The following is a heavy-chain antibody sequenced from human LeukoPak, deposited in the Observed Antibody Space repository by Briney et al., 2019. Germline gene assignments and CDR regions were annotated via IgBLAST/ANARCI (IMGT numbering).Heavy chain of an antibody. J-gene: IGHJ4*02. V-gene: IGHV4-34*01. D-gene: IGHD3-10*01. CDR2: INHSGST. Sequence: PSETLSLTCAVYGGSFSGYYWSWIRQPPGKALEWIGEINHSGSTNYNPSLKSRATISVDTSKNQFSLKLSSVTAADTAVYYCARGPYGSGSYHRDYWGQGTLVTVSS. CDR3: ARGPYGSGSYHRDY. CDR1: GGSFSGYY.